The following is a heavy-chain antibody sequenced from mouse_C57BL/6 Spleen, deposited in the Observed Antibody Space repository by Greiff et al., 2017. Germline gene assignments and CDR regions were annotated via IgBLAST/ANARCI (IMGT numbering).Heavy chain of an antibody. J-gene: IGHJ3*01. CDR3: ARGGGNYEGGFAY. V-gene: IGHV1-42*01. CDR1: GYSFTGYY. D-gene: IGHD2-1*01. Sequence: VQLKQSGPELVKPGASVKISCKASGYSFTGYYMNWVKQSPEKSLEWIGEINPSTGGTTYNQKFKAKATLTVDKSSSTAYMQLKRLTSEDSAVXFCARGGGNYEGGFAYWGQGTLVTVSA. CDR2: INPSTGGT.